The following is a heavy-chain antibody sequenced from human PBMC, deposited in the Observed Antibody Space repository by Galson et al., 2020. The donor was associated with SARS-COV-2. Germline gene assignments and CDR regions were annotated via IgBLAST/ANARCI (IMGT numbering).Heavy chain of an antibody. J-gene: IGHJ4*02. CDR2: ISYDGSNK. CDR3: VSQLLWFGEFSFDY. Sequence: GESLKISCAASGFTFSSYAMHWVRQAPGKGLEWVAVISYDGSNKYYADSVKGRFTISRDNSKNTLYLQMNSLRAEDTAVYYCVSQLLWFGEFSFDYWGQGTLVTVFS. V-gene: IGHV3-30*04. D-gene: IGHD3-10*01. CDR1: GFTFSSYA.